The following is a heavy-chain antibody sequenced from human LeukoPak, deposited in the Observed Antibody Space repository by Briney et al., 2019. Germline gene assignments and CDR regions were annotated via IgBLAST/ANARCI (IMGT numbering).Heavy chain of an antibody. CDR1: GGSIGSHQ. V-gene: IGHV4-59*11. J-gene: IGHJ4*02. CDR2: IYYSGST. Sequence: SETLSLTCTVSGGSIGSHQWSWIRQPPGKGLEFIGYIYYSGSTNYNPSLKSRVTISVDTSKNQFSLKLSSVTAADTAVYYCARTWGSSPYYFDYWGQGTLVTVSS. D-gene: IGHD3-16*01. CDR3: ARTWGSSPYYFDY.